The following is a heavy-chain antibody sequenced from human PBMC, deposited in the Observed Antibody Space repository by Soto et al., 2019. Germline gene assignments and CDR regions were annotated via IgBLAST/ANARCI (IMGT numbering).Heavy chain of an antibody. Sequence: QLQLQESGPGLVKPSETLSLTCTVSGGSISSSSYYWGWIRQPPGKGLEWIGSIYYSGSTYYNPSLKSRVTISVDTSKNQSSLKLSSVTAADTAVYYCARQRTIFGGGWFDPWGQGTLVTVSS. J-gene: IGHJ5*02. D-gene: IGHD3-3*01. CDR3: ARQRTIFGGGWFDP. CDR2: IYYSGST. V-gene: IGHV4-39*01. CDR1: GGSISSSSYY.